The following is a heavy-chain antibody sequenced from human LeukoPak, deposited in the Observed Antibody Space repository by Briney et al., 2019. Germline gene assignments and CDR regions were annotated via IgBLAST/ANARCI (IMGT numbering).Heavy chain of an antibody. Sequence: SETLSLTCTVAGGSISSSSDYWGWIRQPPGKGLEWIGSIYYSGSTYYNSSLKSRVTISVDTSKNEFSLKLSSVTDAETAVDNGAKDETDWNYASRYRVDYWGQGTLVTVSS. CDR1: GGSISSSSDY. D-gene: IGHD1-7*01. V-gene: IGHV4-39*07. CDR3: AKDETDWNYASRYRVDY. CDR2: IYYSGST. J-gene: IGHJ4*02.